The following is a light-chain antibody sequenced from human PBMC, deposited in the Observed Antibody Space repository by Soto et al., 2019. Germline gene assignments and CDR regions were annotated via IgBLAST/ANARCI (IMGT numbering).Light chain of an antibody. J-gene: IGKJ3*01. CDR1: QSVSTGQ. CDR3: QQYGRLPFT. V-gene: IGKV3-20*01. CDR2: GVS. Sequence: EIVLTQSPGTLSLSPGERGTLSCRASQSVSTGQIAWYQQKPGQAPRLLMYGVSSRAAGIPDRFSGSGSGTDFTLTIGSLEPEDFAVYYCQQYGRLPFTFGPGTKVDIK.